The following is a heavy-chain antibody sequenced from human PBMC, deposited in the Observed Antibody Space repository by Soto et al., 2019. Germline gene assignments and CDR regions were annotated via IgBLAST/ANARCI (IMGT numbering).Heavy chain of an antibody. CDR2: TSFSGAT. Sequence: SDTLSLTSTVSDVSITSYFWSWIRQTPGKELDFIGSTSFSGATYSTPSLKGRAALSVDTSENHLSLTLNSVTAADTAVYYCARGRNSRTEYCGTDSCAWFDPWGQGTLVTVSS. CDR1: DVSITSYF. CDR3: ARGRNSRTEYCGTDSCAWFDP. D-gene: IGHD2-21*01. V-gene: IGHV4-59*01. J-gene: IGHJ5*02.